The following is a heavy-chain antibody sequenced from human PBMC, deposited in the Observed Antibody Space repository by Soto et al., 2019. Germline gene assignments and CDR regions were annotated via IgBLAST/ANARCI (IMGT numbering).Heavy chain of an antibody. V-gene: IGHV4-61*08. D-gene: IGHD3-16*01. J-gene: IGHJ5*02. Sequence: QVQLQESGPGLVRPWETLSLTCSVSGDSVSSGDYYWSWIRQPPWKGLEWIGHVYFSGSTNYIPSLKSRLTMSVDTAKNQFSLKLNSVTAADTAVYYCARIPVDTYMIYWSDPWGQGTQVTVSS. CDR1: GDSVSSGDYY. CDR3: ARIPVDTYMIYWSDP. CDR2: VYFSGST.